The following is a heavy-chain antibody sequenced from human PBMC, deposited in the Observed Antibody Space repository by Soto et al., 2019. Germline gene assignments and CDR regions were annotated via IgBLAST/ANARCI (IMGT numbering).Heavy chain of an antibody. J-gene: IGHJ3*02. V-gene: IGHV3-30*03. Sequence: QAQLGESGGGVVQPGMALRLSCAVSGFTVNRFGMHWVRQAPGKGLEWVALISSDGNNKQYAASVEGRFTISRNSSKNKLYLELNSRRREDTAVYYCVRAQAYSSSIDGFDIWGQGTVVTVAS. CDR2: ISSDGNNK. D-gene: IGHD6-13*01. CDR1: GFTVNRFG. CDR3: VRAQAYSSSIDGFDI.